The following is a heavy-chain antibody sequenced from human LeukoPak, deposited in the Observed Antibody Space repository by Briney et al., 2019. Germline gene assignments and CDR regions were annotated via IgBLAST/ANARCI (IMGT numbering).Heavy chain of an antibody. Sequence: ASVKVSCKASGYTFSNFGVTWVRQAPGQGLEWMGWISTYNGNTNYAQKLQGRVTMTTDTSTSTAYMELRSLRSDDTAVYYCARDKGRIAVAGLHYYYYGMDVWGQGTTVTVSS. CDR3: ARDKGRIAVAGLHYYYYGMDV. J-gene: IGHJ6*02. V-gene: IGHV1-18*01. D-gene: IGHD6-19*01. CDR1: GYTFSNFG. CDR2: ISTYNGNT.